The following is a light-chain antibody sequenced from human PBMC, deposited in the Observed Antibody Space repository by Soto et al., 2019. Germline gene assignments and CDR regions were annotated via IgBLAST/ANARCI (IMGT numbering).Light chain of an antibody. CDR1: SRDVGGSNY. V-gene: IGLV2-14*01. Sequence: QSALIQPASVSGSPGQSITISCTGTSRDVGGSNYVSWYQHHPHRDPKLLIYEVSYRPSGVSSRFSGSKSGNTASLTISGLQAEDEADYYCSSFSSSSTPYVFGTGTKLTVL. CDR3: SSFSSSSTPYV. CDR2: EVS. J-gene: IGLJ1*01.